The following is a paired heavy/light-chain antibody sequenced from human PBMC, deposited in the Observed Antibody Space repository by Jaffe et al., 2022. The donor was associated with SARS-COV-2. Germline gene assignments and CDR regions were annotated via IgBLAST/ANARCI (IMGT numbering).Light chain of an antibody. Sequence: DIQMTQSPSSLSASVGDRVTITCRASQTISNYLNWYQQKPGKAPKLLIYAASSLQSGVPSRFSGSGSGTDFTLTISSLQPEDFATYYCQQSYSIPWTFGQGTKVEIK. V-gene: IGKV1-39*01. CDR1: QTISNY. J-gene: IGKJ1*01. CDR3: QQSYSIPWT. CDR2: AAS.
Heavy chain of an antibody. CDR2: IYNTGST. CDR3: ARHQTLRGHHAFET. J-gene: IGHJ3*02. Sequence: QVQLQESGPGLVKPSETLSLICTVSGGSVSSGSYFWSWIRQPPGKGLEWIGYIYNTGSTNFNPSLKSRVTLSVDTSKNQFSLKLSSVTAADTAVYSCARHQTLRGHHAFETWGQGTMVTVSS. D-gene: IGHD2-21*02. V-gene: IGHV4-61*01. CDR1: GGSVSSGSYF.